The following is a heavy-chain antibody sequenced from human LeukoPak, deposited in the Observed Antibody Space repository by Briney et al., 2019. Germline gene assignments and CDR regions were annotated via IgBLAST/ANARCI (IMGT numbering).Heavy chain of an antibody. J-gene: IGHJ4*02. V-gene: IGHV1-69*01. D-gene: IGHD4-17*01. CDR3: GREDYGDYN. CDR1: GGTFSSYA. Sequence: WSSVKVSCKASGGTFSSYAISWVRQAPGQGLEWMGGIIPIFGTANYAKQFQGRVTITADESTSTASTEVSSLRSGATAVYYCGREDYGDYNWGQGTLVTVSS. CDR2: IIPIFGTA.